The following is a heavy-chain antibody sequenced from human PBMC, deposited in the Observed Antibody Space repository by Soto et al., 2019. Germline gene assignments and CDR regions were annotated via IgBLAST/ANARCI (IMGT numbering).Heavy chain of an antibody. J-gene: IGHJ6*02. D-gene: IGHD3-10*02. Sequence: ASVKVSCKASGYTFTGYYMHWVRQAPGQGLEWMGWINPNSGGTNYAQKFQGWVTMTRDTSISTAYMELSRLRSDDTAVYYCAREDVADYYGEDVWGQGTTVTVSS. V-gene: IGHV1-2*04. CDR2: INPNSGGT. CDR1: GYTFTGYY. CDR3: AREDVADYYGEDV.